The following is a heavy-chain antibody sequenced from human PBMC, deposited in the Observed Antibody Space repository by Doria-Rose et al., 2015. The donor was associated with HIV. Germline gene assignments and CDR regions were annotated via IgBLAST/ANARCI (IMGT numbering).Heavy chain of an antibody. CDR3: ARIKSSRWYHKYYFDF. Sequence: QESGPVLVKPTETLTLTCTVSGVSLSSPGMGVSWIRQPPGKALEWLANIFSDNERSYKTSLKSILTISRGTSKRQVVLTMTDMDPVDTATYYCARIKSSRWYHKYYFDFWGQGTLVIVSA. CDR2: IFSDNER. J-gene: IGHJ4*02. V-gene: IGHV2-26*01. CDR1: GVSLSSPGMG. D-gene: IGHD6-13*01.